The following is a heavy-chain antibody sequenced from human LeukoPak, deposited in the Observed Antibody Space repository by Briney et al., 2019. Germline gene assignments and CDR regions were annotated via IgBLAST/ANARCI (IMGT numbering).Heavy chain of an antibody. J-gene: IGHJ4*02. CDR2: VWYDGSNK. V-gene: IGHV3-33*01. CDR1: GFTFSSYG. D-gene: IGHD3-22*01. Sequence: GRSLRLSCAASGFTFSSYGMHWLRQAPGKGLEWVADVWYDGSNKYYADSVKGRFTISRDNSKNTLYLQMNSLRAEDTAVYYCARDKDYDSSGYNDYWGQGTLVTVSS. CDR3: ARDKDYDSSGYNDY.